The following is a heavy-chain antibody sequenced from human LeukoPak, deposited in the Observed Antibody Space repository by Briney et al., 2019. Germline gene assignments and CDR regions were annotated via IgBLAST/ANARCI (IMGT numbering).Heavy chain of an antibody. V-gene: IGHV4-30-2*01. CDR2: IYHSGST. CDR3: ARGIHPDYGDSPFDY. J-gene: IGHJ4*02. CDR1: GGSISSGGYS. D-gene: IGHD4-17*01. Sequence: PSETLSLTCAASGGSISSGGYSWSWIRQPPGKGLEWIGYIYHSGSTYYNPSLKSRVTISVDRSKNQFSLKLSSVTAADTAVYYCARGIHPDYGDSPFDYWGQGTLVTVSS.